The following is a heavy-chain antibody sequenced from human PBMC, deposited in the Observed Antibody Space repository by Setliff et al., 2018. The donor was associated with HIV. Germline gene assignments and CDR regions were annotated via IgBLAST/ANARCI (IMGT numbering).Heavy chain of an antibody. CDR2: TIPILGIA. CDR1: GGTFSSYG. J-gene: IGHJ3*01. D-gene: IGHD3-22*01. V-gene: IGHV1-69*10. Sequence: ASVKVSCKASGGTFSSYGINWVRQATGQGLEWMGGTIPILGIANYAQKFQGRVTINADKSTSTAYMELSSPRSEDTAVYYCARDQAYYYDNSAYYPDAFDLWGQGTMVTVSS. CDR3: ARDQAYYYDNSAYYPDAFDL.